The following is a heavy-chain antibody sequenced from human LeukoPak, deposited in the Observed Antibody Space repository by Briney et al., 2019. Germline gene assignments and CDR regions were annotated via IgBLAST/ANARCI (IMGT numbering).Heavy chain of an antibody. CDR2: IKQDGSEK. CDR3: AKDDFRSISCYQNWFDP. Sequence: GGSLRLSCAASGFTFSSYWMSWVRQAPGKGLEWVANIKQDGSEKYYVDSVKGRFTISRDNAKNSLYLQMNSLRAEDTAVYYCAKDDFRSISCYQNWFDPWGQGTLVTGSS. CDR1: GFTFSSYW. V-gene: IGHV3-7*01. J-gene: IGHJ5*02. D-gene: IGHD2-2*01.